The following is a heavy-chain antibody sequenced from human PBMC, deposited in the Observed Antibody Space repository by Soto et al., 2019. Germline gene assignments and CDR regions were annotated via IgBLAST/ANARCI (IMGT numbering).Heavy chain of an antibody. V-gene: IGHV1-2*02. Sequence: VQLVQSGAEVKKPGASVKVSCKASGYTFTDYYIHWVRQAPGQGPEWLGWTNTNTGGTNYAQKFKGRVTVSRDTSTNTGYMDLYRLTSDDTDVYYCVRDRVPTAPEFDYWGQGTLITVSS. CDR1: GYTFTDYY. CDR2: TNTNTGGT. J-gene: IGHJ4*02. CDR3: VRDRVPTAPEFDY. D-gene: IGHD5-12*01.